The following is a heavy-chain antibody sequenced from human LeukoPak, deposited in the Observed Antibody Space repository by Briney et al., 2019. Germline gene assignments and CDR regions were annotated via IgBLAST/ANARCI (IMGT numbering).Heavy chain of an antibody. CDR3: ARAETYSSGWYDPFFDY. D-gene: IGHD6-19*01. CDR1: GGSISSNNYY. V-gene: IGHV4-39*07. Sequence: PSETLSLTCTVSGGSISSNNYYWGWIRRPPGKGLEWIGSIYHSGSSYYNPSLKSRVTISVDTSKNQFSLKLRSVTAADTAVYHCARAETYSSGWYDPFFDYWGQGTLVTVST. CDR2: IYHSGSS. J-gene: IGHJ4*02.